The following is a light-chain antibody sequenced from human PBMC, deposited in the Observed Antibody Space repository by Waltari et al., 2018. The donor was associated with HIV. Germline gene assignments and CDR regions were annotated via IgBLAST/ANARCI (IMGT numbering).Light chain of an antibody. V-gene: IGLV4-69*01. J-gene: IGLJ2*01. CDR1: SGHSNYV. CDR3: QTWGTGIVV. Sequence: LVLTQSPSASASLGASVRLTCTLSSGHSNYVIAWHQQRQEKGPRFLMRLNSDGSYTRGDGIPYRFAGTSSGAERYVTISSLQSDDEADYYCQTWGTGIVVFGGGTKLAVL. CDR2: LNSDGSY.